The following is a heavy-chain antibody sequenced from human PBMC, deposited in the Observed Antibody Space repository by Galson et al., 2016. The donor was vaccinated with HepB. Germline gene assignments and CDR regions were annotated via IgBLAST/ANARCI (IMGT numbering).Heavy chain of an antibody. J-gene: IGHJ4*02. CDR3: VRDEGDVGPRGH. CDR1: GYTFTAFV. Sequence: SVKVSCKASGYTFTAFVLHWVRQDPGQGLAWVGWINTGHGNREYSQRLQGRVTITKDTSARTVFMELRGLTYDHTAVCYCVRDEGDVGPRGHWGQGTLVTCAS. D-gene: IGHD3-10*02. CDR2: INTGHGNR. V-gene: IGHV1-3*04.